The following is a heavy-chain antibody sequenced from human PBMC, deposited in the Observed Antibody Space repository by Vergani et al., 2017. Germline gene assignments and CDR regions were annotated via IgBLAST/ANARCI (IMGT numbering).Heavy chain of an antibody. J-gene: IGHJ6*02. Sequence: EVQLVESGGGIVKPGGSLRLSCVASGFSFRNAWMNWVRRTPGKGLEWVGRIKSTFDRGTTDYAAAVKGGFTISRDDSKNTLFLQMNGLKTEDIGVYYCTTAPRYGGDGSCYWLRDHHYYGMDVWGQGTTVTVSS. CDR3: TTAPRYGGDGSCYWLRDHHYYGMDV. V-gene: IGHV3-15*07. CDR1: GFSFRNAW. CDR2: IKSTFDRGTT. D-gene: IGHD2-21*01.